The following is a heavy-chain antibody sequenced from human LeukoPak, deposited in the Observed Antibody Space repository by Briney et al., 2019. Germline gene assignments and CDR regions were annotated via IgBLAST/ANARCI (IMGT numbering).Heavy chain of an antibody. CDR3: ARGWSGAYVIDY. Sequence: GGSLRLSCAASGFTFSSYSMNWVRQAPGKGLEWVSSISSSSSYIYYADSVKGRFTISRDNAKNSLYLQMNSLRAEDTAVYYCARGWSGAYVIDYWGQGTLVTVSS. J-gene: IGHJ4*02. CDR1: GFTFSSYS. V-gene: IGHV3-21*01. CDR2: ISSSSSYI. D-gene: IGHD3-16*01.